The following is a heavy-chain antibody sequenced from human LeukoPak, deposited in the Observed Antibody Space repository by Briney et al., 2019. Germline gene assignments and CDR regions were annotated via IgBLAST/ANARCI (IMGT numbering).Heavy chain of an antibody. CDR1: GFIFSSYW. V-gene: IGHV3-74*03. CDR2: INGDGTST. D-gene: IGHD6-19*01. Sequence: GGSLRLSCAASGFIFSSYWMHWVRQKPGEGPLWLSRINGDGTSTAHAHSVQGRFIISRDNAKNTLYLQMNSLRVDDTAVYYCTRQWHTPSDYWGQGTVVTVSS. CDR3: TRQWHTPSDY. J-gene: IGHJ4*02.